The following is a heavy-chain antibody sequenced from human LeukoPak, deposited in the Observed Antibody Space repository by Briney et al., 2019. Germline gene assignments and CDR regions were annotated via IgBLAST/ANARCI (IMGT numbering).Heavy chain of an antibody. CDR3: ARPLRYFDWLSKGVHAFDI. J-gene: IGHJ3*02. CDR1: GYTFTSYA. V-gene: IGHV7-4-1*02. Sequence: ASVKVSCKASGYTFTSYAMNWVRQAPGQGLEWMGWINTNTGNPTYAQGFTGRFVFSLDTSVSTAYLQISSLKAEDTAVYYCARPLRYFDWLSKGVHAFDIWGQGTMVTVSS. CDR2: INTNTGNP. D-gene: IGHD3-9*01.